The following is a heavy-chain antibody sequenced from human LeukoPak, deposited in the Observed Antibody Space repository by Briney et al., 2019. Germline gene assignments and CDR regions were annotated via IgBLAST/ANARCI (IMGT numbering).Heavy chain of an antibody. J-gene: IGHJ4*02. CDR1: GGTFSSYA. CDR2: IIPIFGTA. V-gene: IGHV1-69*06. D-gene: IGHD3-22*01. Sequence: ASVKVSCKASGGTFSSYAISWVRQAPGQGLEWMGRIIPIFGTANYAQKFQGRVTITADKSTSTAYMELSSLRCEDTAVYYCARDSKYYYDSSGYSFDYWGQGTLVTVSS. CDR3: ARDSKYYYDSSGYSFDY.